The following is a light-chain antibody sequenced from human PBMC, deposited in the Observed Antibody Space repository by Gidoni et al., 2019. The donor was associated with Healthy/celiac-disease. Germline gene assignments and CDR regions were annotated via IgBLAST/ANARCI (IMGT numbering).Light chain of an antibody. J-gene: IGLJ2*01. CDR1: SSDVGGYNY. CDR3: SSYTGSSTLVV. CDR2: DVS. V-gene: IGLV2-14*03. Sequence: QSALTPPASVSGSPGQSITISCTGTSSDVGGYNYVSWYQQHPGKAPKLMIYDVSNRPSGVSNRFSGSKSGNTASLTISGLQAEDEADYYCSSYTGSSTLVVFGGGTKLTVL.